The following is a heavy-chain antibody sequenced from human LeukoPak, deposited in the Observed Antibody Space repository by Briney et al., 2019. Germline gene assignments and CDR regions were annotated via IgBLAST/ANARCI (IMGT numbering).Heavy chain of an antibody. CDR2: ISAGGGSGSTT. Sequence: QTGGSLRLSCAASGFTFSSYAMTWVRQAPGKGLEWVSSISAGGGSGSTTYYADSVKGRFTISRDNSKNTLCLQMSSLRAEDTAVYYCAKAGDRGVTITYLDYWGQGTLVTVSS. CDR3: AKAGDRGVTITYLDY. J-gene: IGHJ4*02. V-gene: IGHV3-23*01. CDR1: GFTFSSYA. D-gene: IGHD3-10*01.